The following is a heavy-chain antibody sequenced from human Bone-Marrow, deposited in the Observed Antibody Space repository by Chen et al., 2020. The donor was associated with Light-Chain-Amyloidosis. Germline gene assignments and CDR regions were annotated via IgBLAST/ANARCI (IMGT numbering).Heavy chain of an antibody. D-gene: IGHD3-22*01. CDR1: GFSLSTSGMC. Sequence: QVTLRESGPALVKPTQTLTLTCTFSGFSLSTSGMCVSWIRQPPGKALEWLARIDWDDDKYYSTSLKTRLTISKDTSKNQVVLTMTNMDPVDTATYYCARIHIGDRRGRSYYYDSSGYYYFDYWGQGTLVTVSS. CDR3: ARIHIGDRRGRSYYYDSSGYYYFDY. J-gene: IGHJ4*02. CDR2: IDWDDDK. V-gene: IGHV2-70*15.